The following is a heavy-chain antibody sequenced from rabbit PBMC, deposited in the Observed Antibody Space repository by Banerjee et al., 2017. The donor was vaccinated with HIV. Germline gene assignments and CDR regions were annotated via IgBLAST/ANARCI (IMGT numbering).Heavy chain of an antibody. CDR1: GSDISSNA. CDR3: ARRGSDWADDL. J-gene: IGHJ4*01. D-gene: IGHD4-1*01. V-gene: IGHV1S47*01. Sequence: QEQLEESGGDLVKPEGSLTLTCKASGSDISSNAMCWVRQAPGKGLEWIGFIDPMFGTTYYANWVNGRFTISSHNAQNTLYLQLNSLTAADTATYFCARRGSDWADDLWGQGTLVTVS. CDR2: IDPMFGTT.